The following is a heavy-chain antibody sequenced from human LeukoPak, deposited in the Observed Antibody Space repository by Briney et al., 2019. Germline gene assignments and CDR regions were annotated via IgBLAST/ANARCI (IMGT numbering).Heavy chain of an antibody. CDR3: ARYRGFGEPINF. Sequence: SETPSLTCTVSGGSISSSDFYGGWIRQPPGKGLEWIGGIFHSGTTYYNPSLKSRLSISVETSKNHFSLKLSSVTAADTAVYYCARYRGFGEPINFWGQGTLVTVSS. CDR2: IFHSGTT. V-gene: IGHV4-39*02. D-gene: IGHD3-10*01. CDR1: GGSISSSDFY. J-gene: IGHJ4*02.